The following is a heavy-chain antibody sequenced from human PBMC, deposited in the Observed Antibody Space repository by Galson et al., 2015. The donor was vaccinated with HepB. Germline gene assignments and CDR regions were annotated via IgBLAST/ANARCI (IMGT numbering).Heavy chain of an antibody. CDR1: GYTFTNYD. J-gene: IGHJ4*02. D-gene: IGHD5-12*01. CDR3: ARRSVDSL. Sequence: SVKVSCKASGYTFTNYDINWVRQATGQGLEWMGWMNPNSGNTGYVQKFQGRVTMTRNTSITTAYMEPRSLRFGDTAVYYCARRSVDSLWGQGTLVTVSS. CDR2: MNPNSGNT. V-gene: IGHV1-8*01.